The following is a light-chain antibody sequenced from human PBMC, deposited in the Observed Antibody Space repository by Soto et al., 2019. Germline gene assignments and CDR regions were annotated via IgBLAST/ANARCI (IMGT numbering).Light chain of an antibody. Sequence: EIVLTQSPATLSLSPGERATLSCRASQNVKSYLAWYQQKPGQAPRLLIYDASNRATGIPARFSGSGSGTDFTLTISSLEPEDFAVYYCQQRSNWPPITFGQGTRLEIK. J-gene: IGKJ5*01. CDR2: DAS. CDR1: QNVKSY. V-gene: IGKV3-11*01. CDR3: QQRSNWPPIT.